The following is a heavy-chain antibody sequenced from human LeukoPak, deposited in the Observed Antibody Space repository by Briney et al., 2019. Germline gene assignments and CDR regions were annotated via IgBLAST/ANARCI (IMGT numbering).Heavy chain of an antibody. Sequence: GGSLRLSCAASGFTFSSYGMHWVRQAPGKGLEWVSNIKQDGSEKYYVDSVKGRFTISRDNAKNSLYLQMNSLRAEDTAVYYCAGDLITGTSHWGQGTLVTVSS. CDR2: IKQDGSEK. V-gene: IGHV3-7*03. CDR3: AGDLITGTSH. D-gene: IGHD1-20*01. J-gene: IGHJ4*02. CDR1: GFTFSSYG.